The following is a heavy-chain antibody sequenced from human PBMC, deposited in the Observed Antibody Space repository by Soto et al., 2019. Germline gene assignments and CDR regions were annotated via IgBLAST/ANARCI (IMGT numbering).Heavy chain of an antibody. V-gene: IGHV4-61*01. J-gene: IGHJ4*02. D-gene: IGHD3-10*01. CDR1: GGSVNTAPYY. CDR2: IYYSGST. Sequence: SETLSLTCTVSGGSVNTAPYYWSWIRHPPGKGLEWIGYIYYSGSTNYNPSLKSRVSISLDTSKNQFSLKLSSVTAADTAVYYCARGKFPFTFDYWGQGTLVTVSS. CDR3: ARGKFPFTFDY.